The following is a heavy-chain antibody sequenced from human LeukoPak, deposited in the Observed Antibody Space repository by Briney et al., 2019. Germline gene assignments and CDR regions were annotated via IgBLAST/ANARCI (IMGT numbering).Heavy chain of an antibody. V-gene: IGHV3-7*01. CDR2: INGDGSEE. CDR3: ARDPDSDNAWGWFDS. Sequence: GSLRLSCTASGFTFGDYAMSWVRHSPGKGLEWVANINGDGSEEYYVDSVKGRFTISRANARSSLYLQMNSLRGEDTAVYYCARDPDSDNAWGWFDSWGQGTVVTVSS. D-gene: IGHD3-16*01. J-gene: IGHJ5*01. CDR1: GFTFGDYA.